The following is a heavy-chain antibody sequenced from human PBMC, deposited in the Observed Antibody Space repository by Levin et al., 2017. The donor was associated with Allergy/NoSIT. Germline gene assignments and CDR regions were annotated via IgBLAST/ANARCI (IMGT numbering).Heavy chain of an antibody. J-gene: IGHJ4*02. V-gene: IGHV3-48*01. CDR2: ISSSSSTI. CDR1: GFTFSSYS. D-gene: IGHD2-2*01. CDR3: ARIYCTSTSGYDGVDY. Sequence: PGGSLRLSCAASGFTFSSYSMNWVRQAPGKGLEWVSYISSSSSTIYYADSVKGRFTISRDNAKNSLYLQMNSLRAEDTAVYYCARIYCTSTSGYDGVDYWGQGTLVTVSS.